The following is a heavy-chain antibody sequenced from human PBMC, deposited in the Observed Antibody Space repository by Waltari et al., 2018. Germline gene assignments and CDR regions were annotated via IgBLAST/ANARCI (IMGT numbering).Heavy chain of an antibody. CDR2: IFWNDDT. Sequence: QITLKESGPTLLKPTQTLTLTCTFSGFSLSRRGVGVGWIRQPPGKALEWLALIFWNDDTRYNPSLKTRLTITRDTSRNQIVLAMANVDPADTGTYYCVRKGSWAWFFDFWGPGTLVTVSS. D-gene: IGHD3-16*01. CDR1: GFSLSRRGVG. V-gene: IGHV2-5*04. J-gene: IGHJ2*01. CDR3: VRKGSWAWFFDF.